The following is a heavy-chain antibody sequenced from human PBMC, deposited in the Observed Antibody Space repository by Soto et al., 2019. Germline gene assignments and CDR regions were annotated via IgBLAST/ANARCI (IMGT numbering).Heavy chain of an antibody. D-gene: IGHD2-21*02. CDR1: EFPFNVFV. CDR3: ARGSSCYGDTRYDPAFFGP. V-gene: IGHV3-33*01. CDR2: IWNDVSDK. Sequence: PGGSLRLSCAASEFPFNVFVMHWVRQAPGKGLEWVAVIWNDVSDKDYADSVKGRFTISRDNSKNMLYLQMNSLRAEDTAVYYCARGSSCYGDTRYDPAFFGPWGQGTMVTVSS. J-gene: IGHJ5*02.